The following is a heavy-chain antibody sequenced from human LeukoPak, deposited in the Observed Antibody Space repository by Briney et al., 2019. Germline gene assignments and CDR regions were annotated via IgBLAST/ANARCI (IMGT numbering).Heavy chain of an antibody. CDR1: GYTFTSYD. V-gene: IGHV1-8*01. Sequence: ASVKGSCKASGYTFTSYDINWVRQATGQGLEWMGWMNPNSGNTGYAQKFQGRVTMTRNTSISTAYMELSSLRSEDTAVYYCARSSGWYYNYYGMDVWGQGTTVTVSS. CDR3: ARSSGWYYNYYGMDV. J-gene: IGHJ6*02. D-gene: IGHD6-19*01. CDR2: MNPNSGNT.